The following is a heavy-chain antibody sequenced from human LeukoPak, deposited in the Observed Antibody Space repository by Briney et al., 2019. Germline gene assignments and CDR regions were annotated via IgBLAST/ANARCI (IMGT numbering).Heavy chain of an antibody. V-gene: IGHV1-8*03. Sequence: ASVEVSCKASGYTFTSYDINWVRQATGQGLEWMGWMNPNSGNTGYAQKFQGRVTITRNTSISTAYMELSSLRSEDTAVYYCARGLRVLRLGELSSYIYYFDYWGQGTLVTVSS. CDR3: ARGLRVLRLGELSSYIYYFDY. D-gene: IGHD3-16*02. J-gene: IGHJ4*02. CDR1: GYTFTSYD. CDR2: MNPNSGNT.